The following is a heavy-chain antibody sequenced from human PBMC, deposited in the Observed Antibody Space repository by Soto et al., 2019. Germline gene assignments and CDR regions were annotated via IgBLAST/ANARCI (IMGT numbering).Heavy chain of an antibody. CDR2: ISYDGSNK. D-gene: IGHD3-10*01. CDR1: GFTFSSYA. CDR3: ARDLLPLDYYGSWYGMDV. V-gene: IGHV3-30-3*01. J-gene: IGHJ6*02. Sequence: PGGSLRLSCAASGFTFSSYAMHWVRQAPGRGLEWVAVISYDGSNKYYADSVKGRFTISGDNSKNTLYLQMNSLRAEDTAVYYCARDLLPLDYYGSWYGMDVWGQGTTVTVSS.